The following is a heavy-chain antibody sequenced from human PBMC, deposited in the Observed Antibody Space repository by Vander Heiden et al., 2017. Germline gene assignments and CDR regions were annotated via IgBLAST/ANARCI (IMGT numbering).Heavy chain of an antibody. CDR2: INHSGST. D-gene: IGHD1-7*01. V-gene: IGHV4-34*01. J-gene: IGHJ4*02. Sequence: QVQLQQWGAGLLKPSESLSLTCAVYGGSFRDYFWSWIRQPPGKGLEWIGEINHSGSTNHNPSLKSRVTISVDTSKNQFSLKLSSVTAADTAVYYCARVGKITGTHPYWGQGTLVTVSS. CDR1: GGSFRDYF. CDR3: ARVGKITGTHPY.